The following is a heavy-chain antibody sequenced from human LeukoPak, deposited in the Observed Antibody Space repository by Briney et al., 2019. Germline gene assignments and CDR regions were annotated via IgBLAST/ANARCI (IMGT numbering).Heavy chain of an antibody. CDR1: GFTFSSYS. V-gene: IGHV3-21*01. CDR2: ISSGSGYI. Sequence: GGSLRLSCAASGFTFSSYSMNWVRQAPGKGLEWVSSISSGSGYIYYADSVKGRFTISRDNAKNSLYLQMNSLRAEDTAVYYCARDGYGNNYMDVWGKGTTVTVSS. J-gene: IGHJ6*03. D-gene: IGHD1/OR15-1a*01. CDR3: ARDGYGNNYMDV.